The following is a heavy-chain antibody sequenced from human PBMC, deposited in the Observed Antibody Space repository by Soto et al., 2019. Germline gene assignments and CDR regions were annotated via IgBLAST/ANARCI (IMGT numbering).Heavy chain of an antibody. CDR1: GYTFTSYY. J-gene: IGHJ5*02. Sequence: PSVKVSCKASGYTFTSYYMHWVRQAPGQGLEWMGIINPSGGSTSYAQKFQGRVTMTRDTSTSTVYMELSSLRSEDTAVYYCARPIAAALSWFDPWGQGTLVTVSS. D-gene: IGHD6-13*01. CDR3: ARPIAAALSWFDP. CDR2: INPSGGST. V-gene: IGHV1-46*01.